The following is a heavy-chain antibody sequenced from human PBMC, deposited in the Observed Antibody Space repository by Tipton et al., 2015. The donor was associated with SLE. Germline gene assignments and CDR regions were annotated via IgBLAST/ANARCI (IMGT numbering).Heavy chain of an antibody. CDR1: GFTFSSYS. CDR2: ISSSSSYI. Sequence: AVSGFTFSSYSMNWVRQAPGKGLEWVSSISSSSSYIYYADSVKGRFTISRDNAKNSLYLQMNSLRAEDTAVYYCARAEAPGAFDIWGQGTMVTVSS. J-gene: IGHJ3*02. V-gene: IGHV3-21*01. CDR3: ARAEAPGAFDI.